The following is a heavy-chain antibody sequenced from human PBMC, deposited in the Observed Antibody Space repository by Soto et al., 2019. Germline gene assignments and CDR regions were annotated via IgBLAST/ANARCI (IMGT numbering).Heavy chain of an antibody. Sequence: PSETLSLTCTVSGGSISSGGYYWSWIRQHAGKGLEWIGYIYYSGSTYYNPSLKSRVTISVDTSKNQFSLKLSSVTAADTAVYYCAGDKRSLDILTGFYYYYGMDVWGQGTTVS. V-gene: IGHV4-31*03. J-gene: IGHJ6*02. D-gene: IGHD3-9*01. CDR2: IYYSGST. CDR3: AGDKRSLDILTGFYYYYGMDV. CDR1: GGSISSGGYY.